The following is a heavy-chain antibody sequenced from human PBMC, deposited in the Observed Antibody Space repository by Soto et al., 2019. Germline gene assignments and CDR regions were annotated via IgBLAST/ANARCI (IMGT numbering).Heavy chain of an antibody. Sequence: QVQLVESGGGVVQPGRSLRLSCAASGFTFSSCAMHWVRQAPGKGLEWVAVISYDGSNKYYADSVKGRFTISRDNSKNTLYLQMNSLRAEDTAVYYCARGTHYYDSSGYLDAFDIWGQGKMVTVSS. CDR1: GFTFSSCA. V-gene: IGHV3-30-3*01. D-gene: IGHD3-22*01. CDR3: ARGTHYYDSSGYLDAFDI. CDR2: ISYDGSNK. J-gene: IGHJ3*02.